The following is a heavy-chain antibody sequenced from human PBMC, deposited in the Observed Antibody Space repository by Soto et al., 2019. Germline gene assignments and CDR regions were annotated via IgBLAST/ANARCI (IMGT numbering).Heavy chain of an antibody. CDR2: IYYSGST. Sequence: PSETLSLTCPVSGGSISSYYWSWIRQSPGKGLEWIGYIYYSGSTNYNPSLKSRVTISVDTSKNQFSLKLSSVTAADTAVYYCARGGGYYDSFGYYGGHYFDYWGQGTPVTVSS. D-gene: IGHD3-22*01. V-gene: IGHV4-59*01. CDR1: GGSISSYY. CDR3: ARGGGYYDSFGYYGGHYFDY. J-gene: IGHJ4*02.